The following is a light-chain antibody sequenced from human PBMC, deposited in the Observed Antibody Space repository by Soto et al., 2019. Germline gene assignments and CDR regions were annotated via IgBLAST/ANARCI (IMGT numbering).Light chain of an antibody. V-gene: IGKV2-28*01. CDR3: MQDQRTSQT. CDR2: LGS. Sequence: VMTQPPLSLPVTPGEPAPTAYSSSQNLPHSNRYSYLDWYLQKPGQSPQLLIYLGSSRDSGVPDRFSGSGSGTDFTLKISRVEAEDVGVYYCMQDQRTSQTFGQGTKVDIK. CDR1: QNLPHSNRYSY. J-gene: IGKJ1*01.